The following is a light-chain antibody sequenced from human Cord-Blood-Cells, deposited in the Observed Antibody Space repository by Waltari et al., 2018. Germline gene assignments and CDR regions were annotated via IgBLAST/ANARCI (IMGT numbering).Light chain of an antibody. V-gene: IGLV2-23*01. J-gene: IGLJ3*02. CDR1: SSDVGSYNL. Sequence: QSALTQPASVSGSPGQSITIPCTGTSSDVGSYNLVPWYQQHPAKAPKLMIYEGSKRPSGVSNRFSGSKSGNTASLTISGLQAEDEADYYCCSYAGSSTLVFGGGTKLTVL. CDR3: CSYAGSSTLV. CDR2: EGS.